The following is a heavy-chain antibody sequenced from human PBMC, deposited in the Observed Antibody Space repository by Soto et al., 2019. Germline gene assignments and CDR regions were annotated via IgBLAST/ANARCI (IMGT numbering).Heavy chain of an antibody. CDR1: GFTFSSYG. V-gene: IGHV3-33*06. D-gene: IGHD3-3*01. J-gene: IGHJ4*02. Sequence: GGSLRLSCAASGFTFSSYGMHWVRQAPGKGLEWVAVIWYDGSNKYYADSVKGRFTISRDNSKNTLYLQMNSLRAEDTAVYYCAKGYGFWSDSQGYFDYWGQGTLVTVSS. CDR2: IWYDGSNK. CDR3: AKGYGFWSDSQGYFDY.